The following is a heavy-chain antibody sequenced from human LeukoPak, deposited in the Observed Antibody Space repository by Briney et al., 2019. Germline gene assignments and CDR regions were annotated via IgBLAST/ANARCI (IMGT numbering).Heavy chain of an antibody. Sequence: ASVKVSCKASGYIFTSYDIHWVRQATGQGLAWMGWMNPNSGNTGYAQKFQGRVTMTRNTSISTAYMELSSLRSEDTAVYYCARGAFITGTTWVGHWFDPWGQGTLVTVSS. V-gene: IGHV1-8*01. J-gene: IGHJ5*02. CDR1: GYIFTSYD. CDR2: MNPNSGNT. CDR3: ARGAFITGTTWVGHWFDP. D-gene: IGHD1-7*01.